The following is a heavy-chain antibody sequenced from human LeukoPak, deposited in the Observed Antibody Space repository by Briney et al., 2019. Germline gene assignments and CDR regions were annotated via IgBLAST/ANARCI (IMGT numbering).Heavy chain of an antibody. V-gene: IGHV1-2*02. J-gene: IGHJ4*02. D-gene: IGHD2-2*01. CDR1: GYTFTAYY. CDR2: INPDSGGT. CDR3: ATNPAATRGFDN. Sequence: ASVKVSCKASGYTFTAYYMHWLRQAPGQGLEWMGWINPDSGGTKYAQKFQGRVTMTRDTSISTAYMEVSRLRSDDTAVYYCATNPAATRGFDNWGQGTLVTVS.